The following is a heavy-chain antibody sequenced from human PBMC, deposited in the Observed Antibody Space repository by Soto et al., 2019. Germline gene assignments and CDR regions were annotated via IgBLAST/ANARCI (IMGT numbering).Heavy chain of an antibody. CDR3: ARDPWRHYYMDV. V-gene: IGHV4-59*13. CDR1: GGSITNYY. D-gene: IGHD6-25*01. Sequence: PSETLSLTCTVSGGSITNYYWSWIRQPPGKGLEWIGYIYYSGSTNYNPSLKSRVTISVDTSKNQFSLKLTSVAAADTAVYYCARDPWRHYYMDVWDKGTTVTVSS. J-gene: IGHJ6*03. CDR2: IYYSGST.